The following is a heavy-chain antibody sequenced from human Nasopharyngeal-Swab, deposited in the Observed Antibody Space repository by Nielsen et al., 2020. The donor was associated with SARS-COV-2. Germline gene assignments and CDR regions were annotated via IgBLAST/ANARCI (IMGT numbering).Heavy chain of an antibody. D-gene: IGHD1-26*01. CDR2: INAGNGNT. V-gene: IGHV1-3*01. J-gene: IGHJ5*02. CDR3: ATGSGSYLDNWFDP. Sequence: ASVKVSCKASGYTFTSYAMHWVRQAPGQRLEWMGWINAGNGNTKYSQKFQGRVTITRDTSASTAYMELSSLRSEDTAVYYCATGSGSYLDNWFDPWGQGTLVTVSS. CDR1: GYTFTSYA.